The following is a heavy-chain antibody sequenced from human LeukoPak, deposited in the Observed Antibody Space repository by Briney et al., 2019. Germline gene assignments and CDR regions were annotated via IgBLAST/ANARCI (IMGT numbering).Heavy chain of an antibody. J-gene: IGHJ4*02. V-gene: IGHV3-66*03. CDR3: AKDGVGATCFGH. CDR2: YSSGAT. Sequence: YSSGATYYAESVKGRFSISRDSSKNNFDLQMNTLRTEDTAVYYCAKDGVGATCFGHGGQGALVTVSS. D-gene: IGHD1-26*01.